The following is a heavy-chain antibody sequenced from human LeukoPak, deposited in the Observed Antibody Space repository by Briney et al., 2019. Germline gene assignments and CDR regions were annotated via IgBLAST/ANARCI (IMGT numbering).Heavy chain of an antibody. CDR2: ISGSGGGT. V-gene: IGHV3-23*01. J-gene: IGHJ3*01. CDR3: ARGPTMNAFDV. D-gene: IGHD1-26*01. CDR1: GFTFSTYA. Sequence: PGGSLRLSCAASGFTFSTYAMSWVRQAPGKGLEWVSGISGSGGGTYYADSVKGRFTISRDNSKNTLYLQMNSLRAGDTAVYYCARGPTMNAFDVWGQGTMVTVSS.